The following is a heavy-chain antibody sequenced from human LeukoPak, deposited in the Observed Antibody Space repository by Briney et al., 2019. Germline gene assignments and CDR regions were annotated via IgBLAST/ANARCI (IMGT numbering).Heavy chain of an antibody. CDR3: AKDAYYYDSSGYSPFDY. Sequence: GGSLRLSCAASGFTFDDYAMHWVRQAPGKGLEWVSGISWNSGSIGYADSVKGRFTISRDNAKNSLYLQMNSLRAEDTALYYCAKDAYYYDSSGYSPFDYWGRGTLVTVSS. D-gene: IGHD3-22*01. V-gene: IGHV3-9*01. J-gene: IGHJ4*02. CDR1: GFTFDDYA. CDR2: ISWNSGSI.